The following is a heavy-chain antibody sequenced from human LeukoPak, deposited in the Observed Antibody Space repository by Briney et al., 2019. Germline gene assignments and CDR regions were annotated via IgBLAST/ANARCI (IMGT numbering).Heavy chain of an antibody. CDR1: GYTFTGYY. CDR2: INPNSGGT. J-gene: IGHJ4*02. CDR3: ARGDWIAVAGDY. D-gene: IGHD6-19*01. V-gene: IGHV1-2*02. Sequence: ASVKVSCKASGYTFTGYYMHWVRQAPGQGLEWLRWINPNSGGTNYAQKFQGRVTMTRDTSISTAYMELSRLRSDDTAVYYCARGDWIAVAGDYWGQGTLVTVSS.